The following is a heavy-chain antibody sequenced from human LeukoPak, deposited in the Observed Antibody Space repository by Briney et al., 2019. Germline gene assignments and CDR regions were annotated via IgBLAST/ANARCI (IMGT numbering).Heavy chain of an antibody. CDR2: ISSTGGST. Sequence: GGSLRLSCAASGFTFTTYAMSWVRQAPGKGLEWVSSISSTGGSTHYADSVKGRFTISRANSKNTLYLQVNSLRAEDTAVYYCAKGRFGGASGDFDYWGQGTLVTVSS. J-gene: IGHJ4*02. CDR3: AKGRFGGASGDFDY. CDR1: GFTFTTYA. D-gene: IGHD3-10*01. V-gene: IGHV3-23*01.